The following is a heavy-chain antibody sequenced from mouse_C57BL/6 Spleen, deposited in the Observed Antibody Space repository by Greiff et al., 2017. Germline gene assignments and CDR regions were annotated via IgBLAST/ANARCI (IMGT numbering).Heavy chain of an antibody. D-gene: IGHD2-4*01. V-gene: IGHV3-6*01. CDR1: GYSITSGYY. J-gene: IGHJ4*01. CDR2: ISYDGSN. Sequence: ESGPGLVKPSQSLSLTCSVTGYSITSGYYWYWIRQFPGNKLEWMGYISYDGSNNYNPSLKNRISITRDTSKNQFYLKLNSVTTEDTATYYCAREGDYDGTGYAMDYWGQGTSVTVSS. CDR3: AREGDYDGTGYAMDY.